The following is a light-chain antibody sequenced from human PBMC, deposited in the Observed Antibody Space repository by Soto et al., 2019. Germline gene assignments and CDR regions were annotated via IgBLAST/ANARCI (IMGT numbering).Light chain of an antibody. J-gene: IGKJ1*01. Sequence: EIVMTQSPATLSVSPGERATLSCRASQSVGSNLAWYQQKPGQAPRLLMYGASTRATGIPARFSGTGSGAEFTLTISSLQSEDFAVYYCQQYKNRPPWTFGQGTKVEIK. CDR1: QSVGSN. V-gene: IGKV3-15*01. CDR3: QQYKNRPPWT. CDR2: GAS.